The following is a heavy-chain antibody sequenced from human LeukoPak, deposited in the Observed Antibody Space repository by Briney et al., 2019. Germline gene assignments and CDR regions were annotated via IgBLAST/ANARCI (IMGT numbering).Heavy chain of an antibody. CDR1: GFTFSTYW. D-gene: IGHD5-24*01. CDR2: IKPDGSEK. V-gene: IGHV3-7*03. J-gene: IGHJ4*02. Sequence: GGSLRLSCAASGFTFSTYWMTWVRQAPGKGLEWVAIIKPDGSEKYYVDFVKGRFTISRDNAENSLFLQMNGLRPEDTAVFYCARGQYTDGLSYWGQGTLVTVSS. CDR3: ARGQYTDGLSY.